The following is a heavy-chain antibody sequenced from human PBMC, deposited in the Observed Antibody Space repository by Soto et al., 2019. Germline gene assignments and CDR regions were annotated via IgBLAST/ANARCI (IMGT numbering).Heavy chain of an antibody. J-gene: IGHJ6*02. V-gene: IGHV1-69*01. CDR3: AREGSDGMDV. Sequence: QGRVTITADESMSTVYMEPSSLRSEDTAVYYCAREGSDGMDVWGQGTTVTVSS.